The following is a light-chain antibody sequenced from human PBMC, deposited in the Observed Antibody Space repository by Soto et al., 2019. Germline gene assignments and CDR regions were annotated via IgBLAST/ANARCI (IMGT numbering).Light chain of an antibody. V-gene: IGKV3-20*01. Sequence: ENVLTQSPGTLYLSPGERATLSCRASQSVSSNYLAWYQQKPGQAPRLLIYAASTRATGIPDRFSGSGSGTDFTLTISRLEPEDFAVYYCQQYGRSPPLIFGGGTKVEIK. CDR2: AAS. CDR1: QSVSSNY. J-gene: IGKJ4*01. CDR3: QQYGRSPPLI.